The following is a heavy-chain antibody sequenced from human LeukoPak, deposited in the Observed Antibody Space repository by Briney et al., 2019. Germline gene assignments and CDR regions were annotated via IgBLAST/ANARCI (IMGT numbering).Heavy chain of an antibody. V-gene: IGHV4-4*07. J-gene: IGHJ4*02. Sequence: SETLSLTCTVSGGSISSYYWSLIRQPAGKGLEWIGRIYTSGSTNYNPSLKSRVTMSVDTSKNQFSLKLSSVTAADTAVYYCASMDNWNAQVDYWGQGTLVTVSS. CDR3: ASMDNWNAQVDY. CDR2: IYTSGST. CDR1: GGSISSYY. D-gene: IGHD1-20*01.